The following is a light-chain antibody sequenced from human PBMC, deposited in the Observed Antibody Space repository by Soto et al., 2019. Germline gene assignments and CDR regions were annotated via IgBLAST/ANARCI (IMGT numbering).Light chain of an antibody. J-gene: IGLJ2*01. CDR1: SGDIGGYNY. Sequence: QSVLTQPPSASETPGQRVTISCSGSSGDIGGYNYVSWYQQHPGKAPKLLISEVTNRPSGVSNRFSGSKSGNTASLTISGLQAEDEADYYCSSYTTNITPVVFGGGTKLTVL. CDR2: EVT. V-gene: IGLV2-14*01. CDR3: SSYTTNITPVV.